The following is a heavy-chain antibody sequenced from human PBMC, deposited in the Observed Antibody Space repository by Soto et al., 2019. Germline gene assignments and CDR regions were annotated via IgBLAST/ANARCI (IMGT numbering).Heavy chain of an antibody. V-gene: IGHV1-8*01. J-gene: IGHJ6*02. D-gene: IGHD6-25*01. Sequence: QVQLVQSGAEVKKPGASVKVSCKASGYTFTSYDINWVRQATGQGLEWMGWMNPNSGNTGYAQKFQCRVTMTRNTSISTAYMELSSLRSEETAVYYCARESGSAPNWYYGMDVWGQGTTVTVSS. CDR2: MNPNSGNT. CDR3: ARESGSAPNWYYGMDV. CDR1: GYTFTSYD.